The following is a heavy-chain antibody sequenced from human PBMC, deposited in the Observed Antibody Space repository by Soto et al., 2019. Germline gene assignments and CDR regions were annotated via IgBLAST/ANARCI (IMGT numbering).Heavy chain of an antibody. CDR1: FSSYA. CDR2: IIPIFGTA. CDR3: ASSRGGSGWYNY. J-gene: IGHJ4*02. V-gene: IGHV1-69*06. Sequence: FSSYAISWVRQAPGQGLEWMGGIIPIFGTANYAQKFQGRVTITADKSTSTAYMELSSLRSEDTAVYYCASSRGGSGWYNYWGQGTLVTVSS. D-gene: IGHD6-19*01.